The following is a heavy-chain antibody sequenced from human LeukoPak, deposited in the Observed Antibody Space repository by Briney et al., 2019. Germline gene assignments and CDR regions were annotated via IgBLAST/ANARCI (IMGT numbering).Heavy chain of an antibody. D-gene: IGHD3-22*01. CDR1: GFTFSSYS. Sequence: GGSLRLSCAASGFTFSSYSMSWVRQAPGKGLEWGSAISGSGGSTYYADSVKGRFTISRDNSKNTLYLQMNSLRAEDTAVYYCAKDNRYRQYYYDSSGYDSQTLDYWGQGTLVTVSS. V-gene: IGHV3-23*01. CDR2: ISGSGGST. CDR3: AKDNRYRQYYYDSSGYDSQTLDY. J-gene: IGHJ4*02.